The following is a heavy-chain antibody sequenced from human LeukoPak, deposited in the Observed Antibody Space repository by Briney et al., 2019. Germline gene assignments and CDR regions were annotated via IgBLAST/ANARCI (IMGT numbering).Heavy chain of an antibody. V-gene: IGHV3-11*03. CDR1: GFTFSDYY. CDR3: ARGSGYYDRVLDY. J-gene: IGHJ4*02. Sequence: PGGSLRLSCAASGFTFSDYYMSWIRQAPGKGLEWVSYISSSGSYTNYADSVKGRFTISRDNAKNSLYLQMISLRAEDTAVYFCARGSGYYDRVLDYWGQGTLVTVSS. D-gene: IGHD3-22*01. CDR2: ISSSGSYT.